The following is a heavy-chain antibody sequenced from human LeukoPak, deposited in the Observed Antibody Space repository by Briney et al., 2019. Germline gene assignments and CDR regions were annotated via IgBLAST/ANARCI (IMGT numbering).Heavy chain of an antibody. Sequence: SETLSLTCTASGGSISNYSWSWLRQPPGKGPEWIGSIYFSGTTNINPSLKRRVTISVDMFKNQFSLKLSSGTAADTAVYYCAREDPQTTVHEGLDVWGQGTTVTVSS. CDR2: IYFSGTT. D-gene: IGHD4-17*01. CDR1: GGSISNYS. V-gene: IGHV4-59*01. J-gene: IGHJ6*02. CDR3: AREDPQTTVHEGLDV.